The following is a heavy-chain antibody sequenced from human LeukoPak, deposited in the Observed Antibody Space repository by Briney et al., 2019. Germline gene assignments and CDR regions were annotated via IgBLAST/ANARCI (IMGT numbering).Heavy chain of an antibody. J-gene: IGHJ4*02. CDR3: ANGEWLVVYD. V-gene: IGHV3-23*01. CDR1: GFTFSGYA. Sequence: GGSLRPSCAASGFTFSGYAMSWVRQAPGKGLEWVSAISGSGGSTYYADSVKGRFTISRDNSKNTLYLQMNSLRAEDTAVYYCANGEWLVVYDWGQGTLVTVSS. CDR2: ISGSGGST. D-gene: IGHD6-19*01.